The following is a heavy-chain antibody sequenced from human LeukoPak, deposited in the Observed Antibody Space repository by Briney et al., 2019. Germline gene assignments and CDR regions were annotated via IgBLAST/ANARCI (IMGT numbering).Heavy chain of an antibody. CDR3: ARVLVGATSYFDY. CDR1: GYSISSGYY. D-gene: IGHD1-26*01. J-gene: IGHJ4*02. CDR2: IYHSGST. Sequence: SETPSLTCTVSGYSISSGYYWGWIRQPPGKGLEWIGSIYHSGSTYYNPSLKSRVTISVDTSKNQFSLKLSSVTAADTAVYYCARVLVGATSYFDYWGQGTLVTVSS. V-gene: IGHV4-38-2*02.